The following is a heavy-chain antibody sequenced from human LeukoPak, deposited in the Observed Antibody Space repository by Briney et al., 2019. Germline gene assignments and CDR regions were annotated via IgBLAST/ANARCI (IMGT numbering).Heavy chain of an antibody. CDR3: ARSRYYDSSGYYYVRFQLTGILPDAFDI. D-gene: IGHD3-22*01. J-gene: IGHJ3*02. Sequence: PGSSVKVSCKASGGTFSSYAISWVRQAPEQGLEWMGGIIPIFGTANYAQKFQGRVTITTDESTSTAYMELSSLRSEDTAVYYCARSRYYDSSGYYYVRFQLTGILPDAFDIWGQGTMVTVSS. CDR1: GGTFSSYA. V-gene: IGHV1-69*05. CDR2: IIPIFGTA.